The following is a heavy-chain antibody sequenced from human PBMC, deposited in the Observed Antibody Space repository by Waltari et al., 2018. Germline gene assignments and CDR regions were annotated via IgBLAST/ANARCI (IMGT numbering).Heavy chain of an antibody. Sequence: EVQLVESGGGLVQPGGSLRLSCAASGFTFSSYSLNWVRQAPGKGLEWVSYISSSSSTIYYADSVKGRFTISRDNAKNSLYLQMNSLRAEDTGVYYCARDHYYSKDVWGTGTTVTVSS. V-gene: IGHV3-48*04. CDR3: ARDHYYSKDV. CDR2: ISSSSSTI. J-gene: IGHJ6*04. CDR1: GFTFSSYS.